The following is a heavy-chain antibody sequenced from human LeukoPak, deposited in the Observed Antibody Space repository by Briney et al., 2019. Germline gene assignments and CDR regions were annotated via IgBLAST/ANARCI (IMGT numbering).Heavy chain of an antibody. Sequence: PSQTLSLTCTVSGGSISSGGYYWSWIRQPPGKGLEWIGYIYHSGSTYYNPSLKSRVTISVDRSKNQFSLKLSSVTAADTAVYYCARDSLAAARSDWGQGTLVTVSS. CDR2: IYHSGST. CDR1: GGSISSGGYY. V-gene: IGHV4-30-2*01. D-gene: IGHD6-6*01. CDR3: ARDSLAAARSD. J-gene: IGHJ4*02.